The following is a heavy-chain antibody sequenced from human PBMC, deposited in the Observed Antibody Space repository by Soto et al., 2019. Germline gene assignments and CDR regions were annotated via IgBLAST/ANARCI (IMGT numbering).Heavy chain of an antibody. V-gene: IGHV3-23*01. CDR3: AKRVVGALNWFDP. CDR1: GFTFSSYA. D-gene: IGHD1-26*01. J-gene: IGHJ5*02. Sequence: PWGSLRLSCSASGFTFSSYAMSWCRQAPGKGLEWVSAISGSGGSTYYADSVKGRLTISRDNSKNTLYLQMNSLRAEDTAVYYCAKRVVGALNWFDPWGQGTLVTVSS. CDR2: ISGSGGST.